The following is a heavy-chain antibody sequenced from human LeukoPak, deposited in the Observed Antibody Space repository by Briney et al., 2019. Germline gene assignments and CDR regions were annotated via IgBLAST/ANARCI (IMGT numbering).Heavy chain of an antibody. CDR3: AKDASGPYNSLFDP. V-gene: IGHV3-33*03. Sequence: PGGSLRLSCAASGFSFSDYGMHWVRQAPGKGLEWVAVIWSDGSKENYADSVKGRFTISRDNSKNTVFLQMNSLRAEDTAVYYCAKDASGPYNSLFDPWGQGTLVIVSP. CDR1: GFSFSDYG. D-gene: IGHD6-19*01. CDR2: IWSDGSKE. J-gene: IGHJ5*02.